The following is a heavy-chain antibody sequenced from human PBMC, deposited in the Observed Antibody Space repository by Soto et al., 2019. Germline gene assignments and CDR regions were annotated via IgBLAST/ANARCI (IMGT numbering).Heavy chain of an antibody. J-gene: IGHJ6*02. V-gene: IGHV3-30*18. Sequence: PGGSLRLSCAASGFTFSSYGMHWVRQAPGKGLEWVAVISYDGSNKYYADSVKGRFTISKDSSKSTRYLQMNSLRGDDTAEYYCAKQRGYNRNPPQYSYYGIDVWRQVPTVTASS. CDR3: AKQRGYNRNPPQYSYYGIDV. CDR1: GFTFSSYG. D-gene: IGHD1-20*01. CDR2: ISYDGSNK.